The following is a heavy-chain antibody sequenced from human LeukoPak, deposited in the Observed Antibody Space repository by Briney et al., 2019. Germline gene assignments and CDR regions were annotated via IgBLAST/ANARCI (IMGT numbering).Heavy chain of an antibody. D-gene: IGHD3-10*01. V-gene: IGHV4-34*01. CDR3: ARAISQSGYFDY. CDR2: INHSGST. Sequence: SETLSLTCAVYGGSFSGYYWSWIRQPPGKGLEWIGEINHSGSTNYNPSLKSRVTISVDTSKNQFSLELSSVTAADTAVYYCARAISQSGYFDYWGQGTLVTVSS. CDR1: GGSFSGYY. J-gene: IGHJ4*02.